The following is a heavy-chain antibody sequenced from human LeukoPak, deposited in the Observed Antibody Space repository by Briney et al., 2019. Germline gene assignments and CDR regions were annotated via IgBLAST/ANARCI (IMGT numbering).Heavy chain of an antibody. D-gene: IGHD3-3*01. V-gene: IGHV3-11*01. CDR3: AREKKTEWTTGAFDM. Sequence: PGGSLRLFCGASGFTFSDYYMSWIRQAPETGLEWLSYPSPSGGTIYYTDSVKGRFTMSRDNAQNALYLEMNSLRAEDTAVYYCAREKKTEWTTGAFDMWGQGTMVIVSS. J-gene: IGHJ3*02. CDR2: PSPSGGTI. CDR1: GFTFSDYY.